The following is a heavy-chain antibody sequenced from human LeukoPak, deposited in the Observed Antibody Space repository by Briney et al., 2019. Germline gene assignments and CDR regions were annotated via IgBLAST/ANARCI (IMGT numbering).Heavy chain of an antibody. CDR2: ISSIGST. J-gene: IGHJ3*01. CDR1: DDSFNTHY. CDR3: ARDPTTVTKGFDV. Sequence: PSETLSLTCSVSDDSFNTHYWTWIRHPPGKGLEWIGDISSIGSTNYNPSLKSRVTITIDTSKKQFSLKMTSVTAADTAVYYCARDPTTVTKGFDVWGQGTMVTVSS. D-gene: IGHD4-17*01. V-gene: IGHV4-59*11.